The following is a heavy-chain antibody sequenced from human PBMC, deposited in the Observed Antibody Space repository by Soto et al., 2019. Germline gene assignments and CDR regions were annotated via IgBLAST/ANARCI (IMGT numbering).Heavy chain of an antibody. J-gene: IGHJ3*01. CDR3: ARDNWNTV. CDR2: VNGDGSST. CDR1: GFTFSNYW. D-gene: IGHD1-20*01. V-gene: IGHV3-74*01. Sequence: GLPLRLSCAASGFTFSNYWMHWVRQAPGKGLVWVSRVNGDGSSTFYADSVKGRFTISRDNAENTVFLQMNSLRAEDTAVYYCARDNWNTVWGQGTMVTVS.